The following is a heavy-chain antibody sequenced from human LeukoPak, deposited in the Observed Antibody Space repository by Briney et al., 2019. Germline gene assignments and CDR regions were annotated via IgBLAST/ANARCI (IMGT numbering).Heavy chain of an antibody. D-gene: IGHD4-17*01. Sequence: KTSETLSLTCTVSGGSISSGDYYWSWIRQPPGKGPEWIGYIYYSGSTYYNPSLKSRVTISVDTSKNQFSLKLSSVTAADTAVYYCARVNYGDYGVLDYWGQGTLVTVSS. J-gene: IGHJ4*02. CDR1: GGSISSGDYY. CDR3: ARVNYGDYGVLDY. V-gene: IGHV4-30-4*01. CDR2: IYYSGST.